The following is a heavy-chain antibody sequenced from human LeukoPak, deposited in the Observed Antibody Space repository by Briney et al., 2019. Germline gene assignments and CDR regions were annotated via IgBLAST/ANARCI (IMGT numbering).Heavy chain of an antibody. J-gene: IGHJ4*02. V-gene: IGHV1-18*01. D-gene: IGHD3-3*01. CDR2: ISAYNGHT. CDR1: GYTFTNYG. CDR3: ARSNHLGTTILLDY. Sequence: ASVKVSCKASGYTFTNYGVSWVRQAPGQGLEWMGWISAYNGHTNYAQKLQGRVTMTTDTSTSTAYMELRSLRSDDTAVYYCARSNHLGTTILLDYWGQGTLVIVSS.